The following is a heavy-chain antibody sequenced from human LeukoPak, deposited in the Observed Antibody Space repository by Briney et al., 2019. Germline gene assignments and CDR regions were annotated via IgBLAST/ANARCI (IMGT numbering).Heavy chain of an antibody. CDR2: IIPILGIA. V-gene: IGHV1-69*04. CDR1: GGTFSSYA. J-gene: IGHJ4*02. Sequence: SVKVSCKASGGTFSSYAISWVRQAPGQGLEWMGRIIPILGIANYAQKFQGRVTITADKSTSTAYMELSSLRSEDTAVYYCARAERYSGYDSDYWGQGTLVTVSS. D-gene: IGHD5-12*01. CDR3: ARAERYSGYDSDY.